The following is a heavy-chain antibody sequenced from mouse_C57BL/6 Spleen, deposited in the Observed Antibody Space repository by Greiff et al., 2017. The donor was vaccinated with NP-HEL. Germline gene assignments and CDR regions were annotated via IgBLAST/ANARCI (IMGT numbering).Heavy chain of an antibody. D-gene: IGHD1-1*01. J-gene: IGHJ2*01. CDR1: GYTFTSYW. Sequence: QVQLKQPGAELVKPGASVKMSCKASGYTFTSYWITWVKQRPGQGLEWIGDIYPGSGSTNYNEKFKSKATLTVDTSSSTAYMQLSSLTSEDSAVYYCARIYYGSSSYFDYWGQGTTLTVSS. V-gene: IGHV1-55*01. CDR3: ARIYYGSSSYFDY. CDR2: IYPGSGST.